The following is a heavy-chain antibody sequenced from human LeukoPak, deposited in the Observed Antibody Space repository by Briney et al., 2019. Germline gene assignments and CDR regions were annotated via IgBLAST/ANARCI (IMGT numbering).Heavy chain of an antibody. CDR1: GYTFTGYY. V-gene: IGHV1-2*02. D-gene: IGHD2-15*01. CDR3: ARAPTYSIINHFDY. J-gene: IGHJ4*02. Sequence: ASVKVSCKASGYTFTGYYVHWVRQAPGQGLEWMGWINPNSGGTNYAQKFQGRVTMTRDTSISTAYMELSRLRSDDTAVYYCARAPTYSIINHFDYWGQGTLVTVSS. CDR2: INPNSGGT.